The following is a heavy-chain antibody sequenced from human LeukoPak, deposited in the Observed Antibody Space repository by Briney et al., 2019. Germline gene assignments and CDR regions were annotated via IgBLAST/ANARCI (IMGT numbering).Heavy chain of an antibody. CDR3: ASGRGIAAAGKVSGWFDP. V-gene: IGHV4-34*01. CDR2: INHSGST. J-gene: IGHJ5*02. D-gene: IGHD6-13*01. Sequence: SETLSLTCAVYRGSFSGYYWGWIRPPPGKGLEGIGEINHSGSTNYNPSLKSRVTISVDTSKNQFCLKLSSVTAADTAVYYCASGRGIAAAGKVSGWFDPWGQGTLVTVSS. CDR1: RGSFSGYY.